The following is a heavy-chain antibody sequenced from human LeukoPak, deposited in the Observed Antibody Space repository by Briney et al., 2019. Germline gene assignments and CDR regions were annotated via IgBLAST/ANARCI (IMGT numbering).Heavy chain of an antibody. J-gene: IGHJ4*02. Sequence: GGSLRLSCAASGFTFSSYSMNWVRQAPGKGLEWVSYISSSSSTIYYADSVKGRFTISRDNAKNSLYLQMNSLRAEDTAVYYCTTDHDYLIYWGQGTLVTVSS. CDR1: GFTFSSYS. V-gene: IGHV3-48*04. CDR3: TTDHDYLIY. CDR2: ISSSSSTI.